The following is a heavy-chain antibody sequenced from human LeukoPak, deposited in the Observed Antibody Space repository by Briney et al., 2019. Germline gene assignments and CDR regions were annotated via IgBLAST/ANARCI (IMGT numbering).Heavy chain of an antibody. CDR1: GGTFSSYA. Sequence: SVKVSCKASGGTFSSYAISWVRQAPGQGLEWMGRIIPIFGTANYAQKFQGRVTITTDESTSTAYMELSSLRSEGTAVYYCARVVGGATVNNWFDPWGQGPLVTVSS. D-gene: IGHD1-26*01. CDR2: IIPIFGTA. J-gene: IGHJ5*02. CDR3: ARVVGGATVNNWFDP. V-gene: IGHV1-69*05.